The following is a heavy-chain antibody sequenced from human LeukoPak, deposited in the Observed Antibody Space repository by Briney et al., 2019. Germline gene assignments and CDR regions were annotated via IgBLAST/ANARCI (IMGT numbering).Heavy chain of an antibody. CDR2: IYYSGST. V-gene: IGHV4-59*08. CDR3: ARSHQLADDAFDI. D-gene: IGHD2-2*01. J-gene: IGHJ3*02. Sequence: SETLSLTCTVSGGSISSHYWSWIRQPPGKGLEWIGYIYYSGSTYYNPSPKSRVTISVDTSKNQFSLKLSSVTAADTAVYYCARSHQLADDAFDIWGQGTMVTVSS. CDR1: GGSISSHY.